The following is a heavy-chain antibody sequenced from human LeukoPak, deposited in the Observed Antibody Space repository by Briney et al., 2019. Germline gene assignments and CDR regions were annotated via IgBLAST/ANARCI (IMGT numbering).Heavy chain of an antibody. CDR1: GDSITNGYY. D-gene: IGHD6-19*01. CDR3: AREPRGSGWVLDH. V-gene: IGHV4-38-2*02. Sequence: PSETLSLTCTVSGDSITNGYYWGWIRQPPGKGLEWIGSIYQSGNTFYNPSLKSRVTMSVDTSKNQFSLRMNSLTAADTAVYYCAREPRGSGWVLDHWGQGTLVTVSS. J-gene: IGHJ4*02. CDR2: IYQSGNT.